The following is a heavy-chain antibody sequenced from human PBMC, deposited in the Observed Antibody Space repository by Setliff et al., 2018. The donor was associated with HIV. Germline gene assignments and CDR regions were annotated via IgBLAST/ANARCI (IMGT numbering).Heavy chain of an antibody. CDR3: ARDHHSGRGSNFPWYSDL. D-gene: IGHD1-26*01. Sequence: PSVKVSCKASGYTFTSYYMHWVRQAPGQGLEWMGIINPSGGSTNYAQKFQGRVTMTTDTSTSIAYMELKSLRSEDTAVYYCARDHHSGRGSNFPWYSDLWGRGTLGTVSS. CDR1: GYTFTSYY. J-gene: IGHJ2*01. CDR2: INPSGGST. V-gene: IGHV1-46*01.